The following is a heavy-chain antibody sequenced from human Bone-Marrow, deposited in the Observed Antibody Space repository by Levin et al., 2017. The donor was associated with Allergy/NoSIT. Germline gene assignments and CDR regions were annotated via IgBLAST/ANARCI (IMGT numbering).Heavy chain of an antibody. D-gene: IGHD6-6*01. V-gene: IGHV4-31*03. CDR1: GGSFSSGDSF. CDR3: ARVRPTDARRNWFFDL. CDR2: IYHTGST. J-gene: IGHJ2*01. Sequence: PSETLSLTCTVSGGSFSSGDSFWSWIRQHPEKGLEWIGHIYHTGSTYYNPSLKSRLTLSVDTSKNQFSLTMWSVTAADTAVYYCARVRPTDARRNWFFDLWGRGTLVTVSS.